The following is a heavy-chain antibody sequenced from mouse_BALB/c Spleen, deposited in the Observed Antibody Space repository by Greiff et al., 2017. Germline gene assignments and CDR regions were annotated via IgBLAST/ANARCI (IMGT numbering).Heavy chain of an antibody. Sequence: EVQLVESGGGLVQPGGSRKLSCAASGFTFSSFGMHWVRQAPEKGLEWVAYISSGSSTIYYADTVKGRFTISRDNPKNTLFLQMTSLLSEDTAMYYCAGGVWSLDYWGQGTTLTVSS. J-gene: IGHJ2*01. D-gene: IGHD2-10*02. CDR1: GFTFSSFG. CDR2: ISSGSSTI. V-gene: IGHV5-17*02. CDR3: AGGVWSLDY.